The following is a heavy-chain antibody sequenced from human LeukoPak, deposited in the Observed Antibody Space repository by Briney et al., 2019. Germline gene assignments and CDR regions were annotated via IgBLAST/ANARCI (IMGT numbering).Heavy chain of an antibody. D-gene: IGHD3-22*01. V-gene: IGHV1-46*01. Sequence: ASVTVSCKASGFTFSSYYMHWVRQAPGQGLEWMGIINPSRGSTTYAQKFQGRATMTRDTSTSTVYMELSSLRSEDTAVYYCASGSYYYDSSGLDYWGQGTLVTVSS. CDR3: ASGSYYYDSSGLDY. CDR1: GFTFSSYY. J-gene: IGHJ4*02. CDR2: INPSRGST.